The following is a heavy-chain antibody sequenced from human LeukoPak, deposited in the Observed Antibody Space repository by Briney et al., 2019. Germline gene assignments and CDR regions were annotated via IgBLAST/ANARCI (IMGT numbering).Heavy chain of an antibody. CDR2: IIPIFGTA. CDR1: GGTFSSYA. Sequence: GASVKVSCKASGGTFSSYAISWVRQAPGQGLEWMGGIIPIFGTANYAQKFQGRVTVTADESTSTAYMELSSLRSEDTAVYYCASSFGVVTITHDVGMDVWGQGTTVTVSS. J-gene: IGHJ6*02. V-gene: IGHV1-69*13. D-gene: IGHD3-3*01. CDR3: ASSFGVVTITHDVGMDV.